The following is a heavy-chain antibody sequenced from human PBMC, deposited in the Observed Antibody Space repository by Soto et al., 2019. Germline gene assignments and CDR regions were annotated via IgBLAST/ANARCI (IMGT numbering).Heavy chain of an antibody. CDR2: IKSKTDGGTT. J-gene: IGHJ3*02. CDR1: GFTFSNAW. CDR3: TTEMTTVSDAFDI. Sequence: LRLSCAASGFTFSNAWMSWVRQAPGKGLEWVGRIKSKTDGGTTDYAAPVKGRFTISRDDSKNTLYLQMNSLKTEDTAVYYCTTEMTTVSDAFDIWGQGRMVTVSS. D-gene: IGHD4-17*01. V-gene: IGHV3-15*01.